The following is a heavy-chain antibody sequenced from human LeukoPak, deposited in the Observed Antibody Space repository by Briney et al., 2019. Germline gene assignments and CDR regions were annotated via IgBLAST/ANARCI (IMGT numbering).Heavy chain of an antibody. CDR3: ASSVVVDVRGAYDY. CDR2: IKPDGSQK. J-gene: IGHJ4*02. V-gene: IGHV3-7*01. CDR1: GFTFSGCW. D-gene: IGHD2-15*01. Sequence: GGSLRLSCAASGFTFSGCWMKWVRQAPGKGLEWVANIKPDGSQKYYVDSVKGRFTISRDNAKNSLYPQMNSLRAEDTAVYYCASSVVVDVRGAYDYWGQGTLVTVSS.